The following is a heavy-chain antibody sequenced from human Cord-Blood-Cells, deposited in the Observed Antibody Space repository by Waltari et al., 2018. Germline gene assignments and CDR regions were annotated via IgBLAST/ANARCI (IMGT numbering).Heavy chain of an antibody. CDR3: ARDAGMSGSYLDY. Sequence: QVQLVQSGAEVKKPGSSVKVSCKASGGTFSSYAISWVRKAPGQGIDWKGRVIPILGIANYAQKCQGRVTITADKSTSTAYMGLSSLRSEDMAVYYCARDAGMSGSYLDYWGQGTLVTVSS. CDR1: GGTFSSYA. V-gene: IGHV1-69*09. CDR2: VIPILGIA. J-gene: IGHJ4*02. D-gene: IGHD1-26*01.